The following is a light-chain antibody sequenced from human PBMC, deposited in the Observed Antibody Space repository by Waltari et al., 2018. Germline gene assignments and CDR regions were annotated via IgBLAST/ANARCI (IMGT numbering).Light chain of an antibody. J-gene: IGKJ3*01. V-gene: IGKV3-11*01. CDR2: GAS. CDR1: QSVNSSY. Sequence: EIVLTQSPVTLSLSPGERATLSCRARQSVNSSYLAWYQQKPGQAPRLLIYGASTRATGIPARFSGSGSGTDFTLTISSLEPEDFAVYYCQHRDHWPPDATFGPGTKVDIK. CDR3: QHRDHWPPDAT.